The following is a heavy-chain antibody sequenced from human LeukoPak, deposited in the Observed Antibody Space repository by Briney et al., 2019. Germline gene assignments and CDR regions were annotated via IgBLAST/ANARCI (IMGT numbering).Heavy chain of an antibody. J-gene: IGHJ5*01. CDR1: GGSFSGYF. CDR3: ARGKAPDYCSSTPCYKNNWFDS. D-gene: IGHD2-2*01. V-gene: IGHV4-34*01. Sequence: SETLSLTCAVYGGSFSGYFWSWIRQPPGKGLEWLGEINQSGFSDYNPTLKSRVSMSVDTSKTQFSLTLDSVTAADTAVYYCARGKAPDYCSSTPCYKNNWFDSWGQGTLVTVSS. CDR2: INQSGFS.